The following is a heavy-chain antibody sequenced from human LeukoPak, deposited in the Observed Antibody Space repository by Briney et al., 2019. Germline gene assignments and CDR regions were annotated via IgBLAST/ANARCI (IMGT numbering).Heavy chain of an antibody. CDR1: RFTFSNYA. CDR3: EKDFTVLTPRDH. D-gene: IGHD4-23*01. CDR2: IRYDGSKK. V-gene: IGHV3-30*02. J-gene: IGHJ4*02. Sequence: GGSLRLSCAASRFTFSNYAMNWVRQAPGKGLEWVAFIRYDGSKKLYADSVNGRFTISRDNSKNTLYLEMNSLRVEDSAVYYCEKDFTVLTPRDHWGQGSLVTVSS.